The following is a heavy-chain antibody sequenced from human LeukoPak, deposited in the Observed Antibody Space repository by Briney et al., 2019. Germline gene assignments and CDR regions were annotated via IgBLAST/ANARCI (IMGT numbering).Heavy chain of an antibody. D-gene: IGHD3-22*01. CDR1: GSTFSNHA. J-gene: IGHJ4*02. Sequence: GGSLRLSCAASGSTFSNHAMNWVRQTPGKGLEWVSSIGGNGVSTYYADSVKGRFTISRDNAKNTLYLQMNSLRGEDTAVYYCAKDVYDGSGYHFDYWGQGTLVTVSS. V-gene: IGHV3-23*01. CDR3: AKDVYDGSGYHFDY. CDR2: IGGNGVST.